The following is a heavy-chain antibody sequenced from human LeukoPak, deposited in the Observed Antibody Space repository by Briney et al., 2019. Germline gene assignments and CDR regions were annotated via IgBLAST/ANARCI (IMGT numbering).Heavy chain of an antibody. CDR1: GFTVSSNY. V-gene: IGHV3-53*01. J-gene: IGHJ3*02. CDR3: ARERSPVEVIDAFDI. Sequence: GGSLRLSCAASGFTVSSNYMSWVRQAPGKGLEWVSVIYSGGSTYYADSVKGRFTVSRDNSKNTLYLQMNSLRAEDTAVYYCARERSPVEVIDAFDIWGQGTMVTVSS. D-gene: IGHD6-19*01. CDR2: IYSGGST.